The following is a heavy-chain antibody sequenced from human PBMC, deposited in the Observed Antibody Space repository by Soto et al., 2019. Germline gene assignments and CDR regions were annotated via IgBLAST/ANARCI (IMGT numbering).Heavy chain of an antibody. Sequence: PGGSLRLSCEASGFTFNDYSMDWVRQAPEKGLEWVSSISSSGTYIYYADSVKGRFAISRDNANNVMYLQMDTLRAEDTAVYYCVRAGHVFDVHYYGMDLWGQVTTVTVS. CDR2: ISSSGTYI. J-gene: IGHJ6*02. D-gene: IGHD6-6*01. CDR1: GFTFNDYS. CDR3: VRAGHVFDVHYYGMDL. V-gene: IGHV3-21*01.